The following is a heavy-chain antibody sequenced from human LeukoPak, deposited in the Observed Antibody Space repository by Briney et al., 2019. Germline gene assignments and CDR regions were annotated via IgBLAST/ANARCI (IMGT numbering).Heavy chain of an antibody. J-gene: IGHJ4*02. D-gene: IGHD6-19*01. Sequence: PGGSLRLSCAASGFTFSSSSMNWVRQAPGKGLEWVSYISSTSSTIYYADSVKGRFTISRDNAKNSLYLQRNGLRDEDTAVYYCARTPIPQYSSGWYTSYYFDYWGQGTLVTVSS. V-gene: IGHV3-48*02. CDR1: GFTFSSSS. CDR3: ARTPIPQYSSGWYTSYYFDY. CDR2: ISSTSSTI.